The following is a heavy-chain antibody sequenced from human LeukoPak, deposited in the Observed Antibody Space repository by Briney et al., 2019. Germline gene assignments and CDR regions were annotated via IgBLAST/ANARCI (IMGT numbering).Heavy chain of an antibody. CDR3: SGCSSTSCSSLYMDV. J-gene: IGHJ6*03. CDR1: GFTFSNAR. Sequence: GGSLRLSCGASGFTFSNARMSWVRQAPGKGLEWVGRIKSETDGGTTDYAAPVKGRFTISRDDSKSTLYLQMNSLKTEDTAVYYCSGCSSTSCSSLYMDVWGKGTTVTVSS. D-gene: IGHD2-2*01. V-gene: IGHV3-15*01. CDR2: IKSETDGGTT.